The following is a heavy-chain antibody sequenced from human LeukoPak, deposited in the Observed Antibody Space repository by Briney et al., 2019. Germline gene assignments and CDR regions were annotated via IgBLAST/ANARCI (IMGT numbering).Heavy chain of an antibody. CDR3: ASWSGYSSSWYGGAFDI. J-gene: IGHJ3*02. D-gene: IGHD6-13*01. V-gene: IGHV3-30*02. CDR1: GFTFSSYG. CDR2: IRYDGSNK. Sequence: GGSLRLPCAASGFTFSSYGMHWVRQAPGKGLEWVAFIRYDGSNKYYADSVKGRFTISRDNSKNTLYLQMNSLRAEDTAVYYCASWSGYSSSWYGGAFDIWGQGTMVTVSS.